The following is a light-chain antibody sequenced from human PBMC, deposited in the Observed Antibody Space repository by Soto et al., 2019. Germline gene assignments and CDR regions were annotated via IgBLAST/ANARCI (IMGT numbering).Light chain of an antibody. CDR2: EGS. Sequence: QSVLTQPASVSGSPGQSITISCTGTSSDVGSYNLVSWYQQHPGKAPKLMNYEGSKRPSGVSNRFSGSKSGNTASLTISLLQAEDEADYYCCSYAGSSLYVFGTGTKXT. V-gene: IGLV2-23*01. CDR3: CSYAGSSLYV. CDR1: SSDVGSYNL. J-gene: IGLJ1*01.